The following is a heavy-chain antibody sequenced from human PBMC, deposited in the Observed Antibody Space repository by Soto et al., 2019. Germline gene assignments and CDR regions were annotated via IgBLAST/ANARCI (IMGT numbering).Heavy chain of an antibody. Sequence: ASETLSLTCTVSGGSISSYYWSWIRQPPGKGLEWIGYIYYSGSTNYNPSLKSRVTISVDTSKNQFSLKLSSVTAADTAVYYCGGGGGGSYYFDYWGQGTLVTVSS. CDR2: IYYSGST. CDR3: GGGGGGSYYFDY. V-gene: IGHV4-59*01. J-gene: IGHJ4*02. CDR1: GGSISSYY. D-gene: IGHD3-16*01.